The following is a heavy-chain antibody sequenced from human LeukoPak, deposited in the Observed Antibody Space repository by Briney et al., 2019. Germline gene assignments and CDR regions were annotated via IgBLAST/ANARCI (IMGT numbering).Heavy chain of an antibody. Sequence: GESLKISCKGSGYSFTSYWIGWVRQMPGKGLEWMGIIYPGDSDTRYSPSFQGQVTISADKSISTAYLQWSSLKASDTAMYYCARHTYYYDSSGYPQTYPLDYWGQGTLVTVSS. CDR3: ARHTYYYDSSGYPQTYPLDY. D-gene: IGHD3-22*01. CDR2: IYPGDSDT. V-gene: IGHV5-51*01. CDR1: GYSFTSYW. J-gene: IGHJ4*02.